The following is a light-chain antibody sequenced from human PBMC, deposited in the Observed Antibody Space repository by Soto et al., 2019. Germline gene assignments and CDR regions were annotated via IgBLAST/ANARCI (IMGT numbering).Light chain of an antibody. CDR1: QSIGRY. CDR3: QQSYITPPA. J-gene: IGKJ1*01. V-gene: IGKV1-39*01. Sequence: DIQMTQSPSTLSGSVGDRVTITCRASQSIGRYLHWYQQTPGNAPKLLIYAASSLQSGVPSRFSGSGSGTDFTLTISSLQPQDFATYYCQQSYITPPAFGQGTKVDIK. CDR2: AAS.